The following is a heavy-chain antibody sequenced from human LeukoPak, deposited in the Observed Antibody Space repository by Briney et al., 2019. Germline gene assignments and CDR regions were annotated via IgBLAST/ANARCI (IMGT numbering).Heavy chain of an antibody. CDR2: ISSGGSTI. CDR3: ARGSGYYYDSSGYYSNWFDP. CDR1: GFTFSSYE. D-gene: IGHD3-22*01. V-gene: IGHV3-48*03. J-gene: IGHJ5*02. Sequence: GGSLRLSCAASGFTFSSYEMNWVRQAPGKGLEWVSYISSGGSTIYYADSVKGRFTISRDNAKNSLYLQMNSLRAEDTAVYYCARGSGYYYDSSGYYSNWFDPWGQGTLVTVSS.